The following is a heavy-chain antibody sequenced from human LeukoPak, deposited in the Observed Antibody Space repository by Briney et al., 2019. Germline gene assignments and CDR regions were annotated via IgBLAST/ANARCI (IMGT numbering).Heavy chain of an antibody. J-gene: IGHJ4*02. CDR3: AKGYGSGSYAYFDY. D-gene: IGHD3-10*01. CDR2: ISYDGSNK. CDR1: GFTFSSYS. V-gene: IGHV3-30*18. Sequence: GRSLRLSCAASGFTFSSYSMHWVRQAPGKGLEWVAVISYDGSNKYYADSVKGRFTISRDNSKNTLYLQMNSLRAEDTAVYYCAKGYGSGSYAYFDYWGQGTLVTVSS.